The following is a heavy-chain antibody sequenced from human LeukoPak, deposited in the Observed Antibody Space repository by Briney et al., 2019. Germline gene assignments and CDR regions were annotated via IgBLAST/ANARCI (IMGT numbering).Heavy chain of an antibody. CDR1: GYTFTGYY. V-gene: IGHV1-69*05. D-gene: IGHD6-13*01. CDR3: ARVIAAAGTGYYYYMDV. J-gene: IGHJ6*03. CDR2: IIPIFGTA. Sequence: SVKVSCKASGYTFTGYYIHWVRQAPGQGLEWMGGIIPIFGTANYAQKFQGRVTITTDESTSTAYMELSSLRSEDTAVYYCARVIAAAGTGYYYYMDVWGKGTTVTVSS.